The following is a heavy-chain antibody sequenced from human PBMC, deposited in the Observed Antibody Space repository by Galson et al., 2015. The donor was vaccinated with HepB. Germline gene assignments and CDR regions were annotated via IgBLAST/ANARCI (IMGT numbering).Heavy chain of an antibody. J-gene: IGHJ6*03. V-gene: IGHV4-34*01. Sequence: LSLTCAVYGGSFNDYSWNWIRQSPLKGLEWLGEISPSGNTNYNPSLQSQLTISVDTSKNQFSLELRSVGAADTAVYYCARRARGKSLYQLARKQYYYYYIDVWGKGTTLTVS. D-gene: IGHD2/OR15-2a*01. CDR2: ISPSGNT. CDR1: GGSFNDYS. CDR3: ARRARGKSLYQLARKQYYYYYIDV.